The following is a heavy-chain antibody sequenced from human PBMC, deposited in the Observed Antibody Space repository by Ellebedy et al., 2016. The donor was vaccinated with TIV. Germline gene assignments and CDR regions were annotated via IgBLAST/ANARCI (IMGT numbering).Heavy chain of an antibody. CDR2: ISSSSSTI. V-gene: IGHV3-48*04. D-gene: IGHD3-22*01. CDR1: GFTFDDYA. J-gene: IGHJ6*02. Sequence: GESLKISXAASGFTFDDYAMHWVRQAPGKGLEWVSYISSSSSTIYYADSVKGRFTISRDNAKNSLYLQMNSLRAEDTALYYCAKCYYDSSGSSDYYYGMDVWGQGTTVTVSS. CDR3: AKCYYDSSGSSDYYYGMDV.